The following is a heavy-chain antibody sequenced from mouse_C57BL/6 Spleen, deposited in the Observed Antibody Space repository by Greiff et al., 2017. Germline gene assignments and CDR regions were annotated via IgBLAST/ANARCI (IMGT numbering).Heavy chain of an antibody. Sequence: VQLQQPGAELVKPGASVKLSCKASGYTFTSYWMHWVKQRPGRGLEWIGRLDPNSGGNKYNEKFKSKATLTVDKPSSTAYMQLSSLTSEDSAVYYCARSGDDYAWFAYWGQGTLVTVSA. CDR3: ARSGDDYAWFAY. D-gene: IGHD2-4*01. V-gene: IGHV1-72*01. CDR1: GYTFTSYW. CDR2: LDPNSGGN. J-gene: IGHJ3*01.